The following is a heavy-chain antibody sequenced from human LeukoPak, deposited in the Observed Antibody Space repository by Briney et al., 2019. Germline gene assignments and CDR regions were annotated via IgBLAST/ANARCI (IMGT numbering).Heavy chain of an antibody. Sequence: ASETLSLTCTVSGGSISSYYWSWIRQPPGKGLEWIGYIYYSGSTNYNPSLKSRVTISVDTSKNQSSLKLSSVTAADTAVYYCARAGYGDLYFDYWGQGTLVTVSS. D-gene: IGHD4-17*01. V-gene: IGHV4-59*01. CDR2: IYYSGST. J-gene: IGHJ4*02. CDR1: GGSISSYY. CDR3: ARAGYGDLYFDY.